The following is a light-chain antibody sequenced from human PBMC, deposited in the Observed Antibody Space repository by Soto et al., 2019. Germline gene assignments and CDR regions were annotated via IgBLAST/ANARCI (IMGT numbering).Light chain of an antibody. CDR3: KYYGYSINT. J-gene: IGKJ5*01. CDR1: QSLNSNY. Sequence: EIVLAQSPGSLSLSPGGRATLSCRASQSLNSNYLAWYQQKFGQAPRLLIFGTSSRATGIPDRFSGSGSGTDFTLTLTRLGPEDSAVYYCKYYGYSINTLGPGTRLEIK. V-gene: IGKV3-20*01. CDR2: GTS.